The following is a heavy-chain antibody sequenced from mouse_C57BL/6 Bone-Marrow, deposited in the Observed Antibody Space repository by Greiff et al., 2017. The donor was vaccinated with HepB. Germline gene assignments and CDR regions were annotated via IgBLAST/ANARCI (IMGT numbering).Heavy chain of an antibody. V-gene: IGHV1-54*01. CDR3: ARRGGRGFDY. CDR2: INPGSGGT. Sequence: VKLMESGAELVRPGTSVKVSCKASGYAFTNYLIEWVKQRPGQGLEWIGVINPGSGGTKYNEKFQGKATLTADKSSSTAYMQLRSLTSEDSAVAFCARRGGRGFDYWGQGTTLTVSS. CDR1: GYAFTNYL. J-gene: IGHJ2*01. D-gene: IGHD3-3*01.